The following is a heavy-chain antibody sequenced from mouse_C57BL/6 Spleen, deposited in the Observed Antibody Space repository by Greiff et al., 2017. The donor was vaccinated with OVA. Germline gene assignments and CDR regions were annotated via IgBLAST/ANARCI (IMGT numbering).Heavy chain of an antibody. CDR1: GYTFTSYW. Sequence: QVQLQQPWAELVKPGASVKMSCKASGYTFTSYWITWVKQRPGQGLEWIGDIYPGSGSTNYNEKFKSKATLTVDTSSSTAYMQLSSLTSEDSAVYYCARSDYYGSSYDYWGQGTTLTVSS. CDR2: IYPGSGST. J-gene: IGHJ2*01. V-gene: IGHV1-55*01. D-gene: IGHD1-1*01. CDR3: ARSDYYGSSYDY.